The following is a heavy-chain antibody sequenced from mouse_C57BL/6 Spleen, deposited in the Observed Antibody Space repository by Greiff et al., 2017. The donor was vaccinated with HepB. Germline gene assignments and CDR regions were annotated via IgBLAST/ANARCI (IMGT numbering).Heavy chain of an antibody. CDR1: GYSFTDYN. V-gene: IGHV1-39*01. Sequence: VQLKQSGPELVKPGASVKISCKASGYSFTDYNMNWVKQSNGKSLEWIGVINPNYGTTSYNQKFKGKATLTVDQSSSTAYMQLNSLTSEDSAVYYGARCDYYGSSQYYYAMDYWGQGTSVTVSS. CDR2: INPNYGTT. CDR3: ARCDYYGSSQYYYAMDY. J-gene: IGHJ4*01. D-gene: IGHD1-1*01.